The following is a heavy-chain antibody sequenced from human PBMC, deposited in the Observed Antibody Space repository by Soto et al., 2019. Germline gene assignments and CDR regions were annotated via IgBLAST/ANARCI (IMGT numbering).Heavy chain of an antibody. CDR3: ARDYSIRSPEDAFDS. Sequence: EVQLVESGGGLVQPGGSLRLSCAASGFTFSSYSMNWVRQAPGKGLEWVSYISSSRSTIYYADSVKGRFTISTDTAKTSLYLHMNSSSAEDTAVYYCARDYSIRSPEDAFDSWGQGTMVTVSS. CDR2: ISSSRSTI. CDR1: GFTFSSYS. V-gene: IGHV3-48*01. J-gene: IGHJ3*02. D-gene: IGHD3-3*02.